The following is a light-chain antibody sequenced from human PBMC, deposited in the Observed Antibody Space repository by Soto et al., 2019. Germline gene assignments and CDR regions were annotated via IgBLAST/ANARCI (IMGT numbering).Light chain of an antibody. J-gene: IGKJ4*01. V-gene: IGKV1-9*01. CDR1: QGLTHY. CDR3: QQLNTYPIT. Sequence: DIQLTQSPSFLSASVGDRVTITCRASQGLTHYFAWYQQKAGKAPELLIYATSTLQGGVPSRFSGSGSGTEFTLTISSLQPEDFATYYCQQLNTYPITFGGGTKVEIK. CDR2: ATS.